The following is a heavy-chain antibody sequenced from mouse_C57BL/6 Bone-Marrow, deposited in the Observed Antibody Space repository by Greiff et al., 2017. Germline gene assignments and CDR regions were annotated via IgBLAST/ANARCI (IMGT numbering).Heavy chain of an antibody. V-gene: IGHV1-12*01. D-gene: IGHD2-3*01. CDR2: IYPGNGDT. CDR1: GYTFTSYN. Sequence: QVQLKESGAELVRPGASVKMSCKASGYTFTSYNMHWVKQTPRQGLEWIGAIYPGNGDTSYNQKFKGKATLTVDKSSSTAYMQLSSLTSEDSAVYFCARWSDGYSSLLYAMDYWGQGTSVTVSS. J-gene: IGHJ4*01. CDR3: ARWSDGYSSLLYAMDY.